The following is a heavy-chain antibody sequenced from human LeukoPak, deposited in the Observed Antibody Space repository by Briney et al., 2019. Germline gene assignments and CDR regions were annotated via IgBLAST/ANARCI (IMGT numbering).Heavy chain of an antibody. J-gene: IGHJ5*02. CDR1: GYTFTGYY. CDR3: AREDDFWSGYSGWFDP. D-gene: IGHD3-3*01. CDR2: INPNSGGT. Sequence: ASVKVSCKASGYTFTGYYMHWVRQAPGQGLEWMGWINPNSGGTNYAQKFQGRVTMTRDTSISTAYMELCRLRSDDTAVYYCAREDDFWSGYSGWFDPWGQGTLVTVSS. V-gene: IGHV1-2*02.